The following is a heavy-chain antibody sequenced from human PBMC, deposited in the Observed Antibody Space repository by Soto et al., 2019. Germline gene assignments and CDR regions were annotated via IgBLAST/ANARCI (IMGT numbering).Heavy chain of an antibody. CDR1: GFTFSSYG. CDR2: ISYDGSNK. Sequence: QVQLVESGGGVVQPGRSLRLSCAASGFTFSSYGMHWVRQAPGKGLEWVAVISYDGSNKYYADSVKGRFTISRDNSKNTLYLQMNSLRAEDTAVYYCAKGPQSYSSGWYGLFDYWGQGTLVTVSS. CDR3: AKGPQSYSSGWYGLFDY. J-gene: IGHJ4*02. V-gene: IGHV3-30*18. D-gene: IGHD6-19*01.